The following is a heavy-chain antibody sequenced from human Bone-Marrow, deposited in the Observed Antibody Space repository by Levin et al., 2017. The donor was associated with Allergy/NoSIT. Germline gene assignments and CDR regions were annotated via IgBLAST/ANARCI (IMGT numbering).Heavy chain of an antibody. V-gene: IGHV1-2*04. CDR2: INPNSGGT. Sequence: GASVKVSCKASGYTFTGYYMHWVRQAPGQGLEWMGWINPNSGGTNYAQKFQGWVTMTRDTSISTAYMELSRLRSDDTAVYYCARDPGHYSNPYYFDYWGQGTLVTVSS. CDR1: GYTFTGYY. CDR3: ARDPGHYSNPYYFDY. J-gene: IGHJ4*02. D-gene: IGHD4-11*01.